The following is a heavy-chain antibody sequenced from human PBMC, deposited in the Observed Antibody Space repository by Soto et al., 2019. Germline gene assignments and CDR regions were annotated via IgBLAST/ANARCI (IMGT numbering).Heavy chain of an antibody. CDR2: IIPIFGTA. CDR3: ARAPNILTVKYYFDY. Sequence: QVQLVQSGAEVKKPGSSVKVSCKASGGTFSSYSINWVRQAPGQGLEWMGGIIPIFGTANNAQKFQGRVTITADESATTVYMELSSPRSEDKAVYYCARAPNILTVKYYFDYWGQGTLVTVSS. D-gene: IGHD3-9*01. V-gene: IGHV1-69*01. CDR1: GGTFSSYS. J-gene: IGHJ4*02.